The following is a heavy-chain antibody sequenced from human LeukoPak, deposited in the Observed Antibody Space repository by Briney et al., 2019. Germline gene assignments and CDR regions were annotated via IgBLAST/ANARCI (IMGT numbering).Heavy chain of an antibody. CDR1: GYTLTSYD. V-gene: IGHV1-8*03. Sequence: ASVKVSCKASGYTLTSYDINWVRQATEQGLEWMGWMNPNSGNTGYAQKFQGRVTITRDTSISTAYMELSSLRSEDTAVYYCARGQSWFDPWGQGTLVTVSS. CDR3: ARGQSWFDP. J-gene: IGHJ5*02. CDR2: MNPNSGNT.